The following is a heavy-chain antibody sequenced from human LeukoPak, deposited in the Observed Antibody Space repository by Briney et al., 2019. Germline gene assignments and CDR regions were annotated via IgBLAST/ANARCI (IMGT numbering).Heavy chain of an antibody. V-gene: IGHV1-2*02. CDR2: INPNSGGT. CDR3: ARVRRYSSSLYGY. Sequence: GASVKVSCKASGYTFTGYYMHWVRQAPGQGLEWMGWINPNSGGTNYAQKFQGRVTMTRDTSISTAYMELSRLRSDDTAVYYCARVRRYSSSLYGYWGQGTLVTVSS. CDR1: GYTFTGYY. J-gene: IGHJ4*02. D-gene: IGHD6-13*01.